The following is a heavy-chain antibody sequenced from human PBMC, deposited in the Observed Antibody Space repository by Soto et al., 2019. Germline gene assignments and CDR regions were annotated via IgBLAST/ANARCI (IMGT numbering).Heavy chain of an antibody. CDR3: ARDPTPLTLTEGMDV. V-gene: IGHV3-33*01. D-gene: IGHD2-21*02. Sequence: QVQLVESGGGVVQPGRSLRLSCAASGFTFSSYGMHWVRQAPGKGLEWVAVIWYDGSNKYYADSVKGRFTISRDNSKKTLYLQMNGLRAEDTAVYYCARDPTPLTLTEGMDVWGQGTTVTVSS. CDR2: IWYDGSNK. J-gene: IGHJ6*02. CDR1: GFTFSSYG.